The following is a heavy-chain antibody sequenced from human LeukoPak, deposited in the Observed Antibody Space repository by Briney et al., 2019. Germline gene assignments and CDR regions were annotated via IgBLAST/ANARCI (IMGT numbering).Heavy chain of an antibody. CDR3: ARGGLVIPAAAFDY. CDR2: ISLRGRT. J-gene: IGHJ4*02. Sequence: PSETLSLTCGVSGGSITTTNFWSWVRPPPGGGLEWIGEISLRGRTQYNPSLKSRVNISIDESKNHLYLSLASVTAADTAVYYCARGGLVIPAAAFDYWGQGTLVTVSS. CDR1: GGSITTTNF. V-gene: IGHV4-4*02. D-gene: IGHD6-13*01.